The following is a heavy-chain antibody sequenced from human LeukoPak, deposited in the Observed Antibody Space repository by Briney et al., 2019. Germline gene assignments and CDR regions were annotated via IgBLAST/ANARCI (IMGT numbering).Heavy chain of an antibody. CDR1: GGSISSGGYS. V-gene: IGHV4-30-2*01. CDR3: ARGSLSFDY. J-gene: IGHJ4*02. Sequence: SQTLSLTCAVSGGSISSGGYSWSWIRQPPGKGLEWIGYINHSGSTYYNPSLKGRVTISVDRSKNQFSLKLSSVTAADTAVYYCARGSLSFDYWGQGTLVTVSS. CDR2: INHSGST.